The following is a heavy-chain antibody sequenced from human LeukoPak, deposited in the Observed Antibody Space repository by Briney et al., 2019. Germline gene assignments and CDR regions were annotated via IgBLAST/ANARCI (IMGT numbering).Heavy chain of an antibody. CDR3: ARLYSSGWSIDY. CDR2: IYSGGRA. D-gene: IGHD6-19*01. V-gene: IGHV3-53*01. Sequence: PGGALGLSWAASGFTVRSNYMSGGRQAPGKGLGWGSVIYSGGRAYYADTVQGGVTISRDNSKNTLYLQVTSLRAEDTAVYYCARLYSSGWSIDYWGQGTLVTVSS. CDR1: GFTVRSNY. J-gene: IGHJ4*02.